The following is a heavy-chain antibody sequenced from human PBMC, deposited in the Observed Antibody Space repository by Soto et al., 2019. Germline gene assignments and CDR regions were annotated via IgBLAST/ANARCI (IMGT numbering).Heavy chain of an antibody. Sequence: SETLSLTCAVYGGSFSGYCWSWIRQTPGERLEWVGDICHGGGANYNPSLKSRVSFSMDPSKNQFSLKLNSVMAADTAVYYFLGYSNSWSKYVKHWGRGSLVPVSS. J-gene: IGHJ1*01. D-gene: IGHD6-13*01. CDR3: LGYSNSWSKYVKH. CDR1: GGSFSGYC. V-gene: IGHV4-34*01. CDR2: ICHGGGA.